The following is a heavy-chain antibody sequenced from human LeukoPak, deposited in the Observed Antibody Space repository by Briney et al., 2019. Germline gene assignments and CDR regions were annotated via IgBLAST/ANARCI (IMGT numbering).Heavy chain of an antibody. CDR2: ISWNSGNI. Sequence: GGSLRLSCAASGFTFDDYAMHWVRQAPGKGLEWVSGISWNSGNIGYADSVKGRFTISRDNAKNSLYLQMNSLRAEDTALYYCAKDIGFRGSYSAYDWGQGTLVTLSS. CDR3: AKDIGFRGSYSAYD. CDR1: GFTFDDYA. J-gene: IGHJ4*02. V-gene: IGHV3-9*01. D-gene: IGHD5-12*01.